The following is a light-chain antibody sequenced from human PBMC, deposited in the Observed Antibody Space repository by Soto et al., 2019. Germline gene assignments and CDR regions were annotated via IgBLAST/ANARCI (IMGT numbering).Light chain of an antibody. J-gene: IGKJ4*01. CDR1: QGISTF. Sequence: QMTPSPSSLSAYVGDRVTITCRASQGISTFLAWYQQHPGTAPKRLIYDASNLQSGVPSRFSGSGSGTEFTLTISSLQPEDFATYYCQQVNNYPLTFGGGTKVDIK. V-gene: IGKV1-9*01. CDR2: DAS. CDR3: QQVNNYPLT.